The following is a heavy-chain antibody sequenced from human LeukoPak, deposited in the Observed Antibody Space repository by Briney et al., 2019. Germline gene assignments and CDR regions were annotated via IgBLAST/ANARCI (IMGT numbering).Heavy chain of an antibody. CDR2: ISGSGGTT. D-gene: IGHD6-19*01. J-gene: IGHJ4*02. CDR1: GFTFSSFG. CDR3: ARDFYSSGWWIPPGVVDY. Sequence: GGSLRLSCAASGFTFSSFGMSWVRQAPGKGLEWVSGISGSGGTTYYADSVKGRFTISRDNSKNTLYLQMNSLRAADTAVYYCARDFYSSGWWIPPGVVDYWGQGTLVTVSS. V-gene: IGHV3-23*01.